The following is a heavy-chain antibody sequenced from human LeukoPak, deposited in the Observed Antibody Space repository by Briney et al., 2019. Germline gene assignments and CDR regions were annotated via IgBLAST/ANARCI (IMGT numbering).Heavy chain of an antibody. V-gene: IGHV3-23*01. CDR3: AKGRRDGYNFDFDY. D-gene: IGHD5-24*01. CDR1: GFTFSSYA. Sequence: GGSLRLSCAASGFTFSSYAMSWVRQAPGKGLEWVSAISGSGGSTYYADSVKGRFTISRDNSKNTLYLQMNSLRAEDTVVYYCAKGRRDGYNFDFDYWGQGTLVTVSS. CDR2: ISGSGGST. J-gene: IGHJ4*02.